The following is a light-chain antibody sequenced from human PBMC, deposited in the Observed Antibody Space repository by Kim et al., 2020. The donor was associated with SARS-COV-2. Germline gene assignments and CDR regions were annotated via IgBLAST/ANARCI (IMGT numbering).Light chain of an antibody. CDR2: DDN. CDR3: QSYDSSNRWV. J-gene: IGLJ3*02. V-gene: IGLV6-57*03. CDR1: GGSIASNY. Sequence: KTVTLSCTRRGGSIASNYVQWYQQRPGSAPTTVIYDDNQSPSGVPDRFSGSIDSSSNSASLTISGLKTEDEADYYCQSYDSSNRWVFGGGTQLTVL.